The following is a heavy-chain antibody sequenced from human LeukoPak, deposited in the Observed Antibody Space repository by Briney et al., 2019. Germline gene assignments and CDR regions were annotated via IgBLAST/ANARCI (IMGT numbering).Heavy chain of an antibody. V-gene: IGHV1-2*02. J-gene: IGHJ4*02. CDR2: INPNTGET. Sequence: ASVKVSCKASTYIFSGYYIHWVRQAPGQGLEWMGWINPNTGETKYGQKFQGRVTMTRDTSISTAYMDLSSLRSDDTALYYCARVLDYSAGLEDHWGQGTLVTVSS. CDR3: ARVLDYSAGLEDH. D-gene: IGHD3/OR15-3a*01. CDR1: TYIFSGYY.